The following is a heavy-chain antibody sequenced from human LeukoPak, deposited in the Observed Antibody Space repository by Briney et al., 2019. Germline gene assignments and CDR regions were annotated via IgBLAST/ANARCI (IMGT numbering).Heavy chain of an antibody. D-gene: IGHD6-19*01. CDR1: GGTFSSYA. CDR2: IIPILGIA. CDR3: ARDRIAVAGRNYYYGMDV. J-gene: IGHJ6*02. V-gene: IGHV1-69*04. Sequence: GASVKVSCKASGGTFSSYAISWVRQAPGQGLEWMGRIIPILGIANYAQKFQGRVTITADKSTSTDYMELSSLRSEDTAVYYCARDRIAVAGRNYYYGMDVWGQGTTVTVSS.